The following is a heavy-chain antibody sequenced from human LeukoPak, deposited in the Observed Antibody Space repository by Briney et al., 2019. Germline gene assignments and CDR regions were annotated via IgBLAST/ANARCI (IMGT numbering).Heavy chain of an antibody. CDR2: IKDDGST. V-gene: IGHV3-74*03. D-gene: IGHD6-19*01. J-gene: IGHJ4*02. Sequence: GGSLRLSCAASGFTFSNYWMHWVRQAPGMGLVWVSRIKDDGSTKYADSVKGRFTISRDNAKGTVYLQMNSLRAEGTAMYYCASSSSSGWYMSDFFDYWGQGIMVTVSS. CDR1: GFTFSNYW. CDR3: ASSSSSGWYMSDFFDY.